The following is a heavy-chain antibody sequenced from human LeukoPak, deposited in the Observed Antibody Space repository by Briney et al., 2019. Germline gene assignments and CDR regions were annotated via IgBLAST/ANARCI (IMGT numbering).Heavy chain of an antibody. CDR1: GGSFSGYY. J-gene: IGHJ5*02. Sequence: PSETLSLTCAVYGGSFSGYYWSWIRQPPGKGLEWIGEINHSGSTNYNPSLKSRVTISVDTSKNQFSLKLSSVTAADTAVYYCVRLRAARASDPWGQGTLVTVSS. V-gene: IGHV4-34*01. CDR3: VRLRAARASDP. CDR2: INHSGST. D-gene: IGHD6-13*01.